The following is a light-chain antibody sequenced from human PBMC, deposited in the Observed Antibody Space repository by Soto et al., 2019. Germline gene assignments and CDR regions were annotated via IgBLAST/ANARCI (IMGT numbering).Light chain of an antibody. CDR3: CSYAGSYVV. CDR1: SSDVGGYNY. V-gene: IGLV2-11*01. Sequence: QSALTQPRSVSGSPGQSVTISCTGTSSDVGGYNYVSWYQQHPGKAPKLMIYDVSKRPSGVPDRFSGSKSGNTASLTISGVQAEDEADYYCCSYAGSYVVFGGGTKLTV. J-gene: IGLJ2*01. CDR2: DVS.